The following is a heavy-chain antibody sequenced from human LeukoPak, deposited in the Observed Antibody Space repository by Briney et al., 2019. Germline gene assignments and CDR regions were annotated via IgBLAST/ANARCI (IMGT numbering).Heavy chain of an antibody. CDR2: INPSSGST. Sequence: GASVKVSCKASGYTFSSYHMHWVRQAPGQGLEWMGIINPSSGSTSYAQKFQGRVTMTRDTSTSIVYMELSSLRSEDTAVYYCARDSRVVPAARHYFDSWGQGILVTVSS. V-gene: IGHV1-46*01. J-gene: IGHJ4*02. CDR3: ARDSRVVPAARHYFDS. D-gene: IGHD2-2*01. CDR1: GYTFSSYH.